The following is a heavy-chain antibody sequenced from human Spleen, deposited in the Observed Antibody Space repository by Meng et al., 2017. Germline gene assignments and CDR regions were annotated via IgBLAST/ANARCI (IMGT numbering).Heavy chain of an antibody. Sequence: QVQVVQSGAEVKEPGASLKVSCKASGYTFTTYGLSWVRQAPGQGLEWMGWISAYNGNTKYAQKVQGRVTMTRDTSTRTAYMELRNLRSDDTAVYYCVSERGGGSFDYWGQGTLVTVSS. J-gene: IGHJ4*02. D-gene: IGHD3-10*01. CDR2: ISAYNGNT. CDR1: GYTFTTYG. V-gene: IGHV1-18*01. CDR3: VSERGGGSFDY.